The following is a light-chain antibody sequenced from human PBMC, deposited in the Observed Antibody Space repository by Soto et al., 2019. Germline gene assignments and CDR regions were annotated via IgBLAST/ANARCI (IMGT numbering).Light chain of an antibody. J-gene: IGKJ1*01. CDR3: QQYNSFWT. Sequence: DIQMTQSPSTLSGSVGDRVTITCRASQTISSWLAWYQQKPGKAPKLLIYKASTLKSGVPSRFSGSGSGTEFTLTISSLQPDDFATYYCQQYNSFWTFGQRAKV. CDR1: QTISSW. V-gene: IGKV1-5*03. CDR2: KAS.